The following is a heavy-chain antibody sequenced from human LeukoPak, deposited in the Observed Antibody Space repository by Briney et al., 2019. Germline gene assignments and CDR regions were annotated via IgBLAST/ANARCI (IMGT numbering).Heavy chain of an antibody. J-gene: IGHJ6*03. CDR3: ARYILWFGEFHYMDV. D-gene: IGHD3-10*01. CDR2: MNPNSGNT. Sequence: ASVKVSCKASGYTFTSYDINWVRQATGQGLEWMGWMNPNSGNTGYAQKFQGRVTITRNTSISTAYMELSSLRSEDTAVYYCARYILWFGEFHYMDVWGKGTTVTVSS. V-gene: IGHV1-8*03. CDR1: GYTFTSYD.